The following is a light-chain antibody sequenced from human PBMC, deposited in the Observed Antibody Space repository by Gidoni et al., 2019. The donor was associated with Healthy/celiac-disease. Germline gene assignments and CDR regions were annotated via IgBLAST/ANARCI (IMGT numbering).Light chain of an antibody. CDR1: QGIRND. J-gene: IGKJ1*01. CDR2: AAS. V-gene: IGKV1-6*01. CDR3: LQDYNYPRT. Sequence: AIEMTQSPSSLSASVGERVTITCRASQGIRNDLGWYQQKPGNAPKLLIYAASSLQSGVPSRFSGSASGTYFTLTISSLQPEDFATYYCLQDYNYPRTFGQGTKVEIK.